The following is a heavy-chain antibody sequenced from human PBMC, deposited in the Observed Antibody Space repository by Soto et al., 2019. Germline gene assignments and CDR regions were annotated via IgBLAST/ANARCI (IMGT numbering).Heavy chain of an antibody. Sequence: DVHLVESGGGLVQPGRSLRLSCAASGFIFDDFAMHWVRQAPGKGLEWVSGISWNSGSTDYAASVKGRFIISRDNARNSLYLQMNSLRPEDTALYYCARDTDSDTWNDPFDYWGQGARVIVS. V-gene: IGHV3-9*01. CDR2: ISWNSGST. CDR1: GFIFDDFA. D-gene: IGHD1-1*01. J-gene: IGHJ4*02. CDR3: ARDTDSDTWNDPFDY.